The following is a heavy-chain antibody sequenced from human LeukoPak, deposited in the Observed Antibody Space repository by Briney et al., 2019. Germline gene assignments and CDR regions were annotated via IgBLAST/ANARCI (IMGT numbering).Heavy chain of an antibody. CDR2: ISAYNGKT. V-gene: IGHV1-18*01. CDR3: ARHFGMVRVFDY. D-gene: IGHD3-10*01. Sequence: ASVKASCKASGYNLDTYGFSWGRQAPGQGVEWMGWISAYNGKTDYEQNFKGRVTMSTDTSTSTAYMELRSLRSDDTAVYYCARHFGMVRVFDYWGHRTLGTVSS. CDR1: GYNLDTYG. J-gene: IGHJ4*01.